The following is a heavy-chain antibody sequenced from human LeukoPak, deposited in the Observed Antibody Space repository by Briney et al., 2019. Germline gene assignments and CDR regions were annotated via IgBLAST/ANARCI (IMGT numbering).Heavy chain of an antibody. Sequence: GGSLRLSCAASGFTFSSYAMSWVRQAPGKGLEWVSAISGSGGSTYYADSVKGRFTISRDNSKNTLYLQMNSLRAEDTAVYYCAKTYRGSDFWSGYYDYWGQGTLVTVSS. J-gene: IGHJ4*02. CDR2: ISGSGGST. D-gene: IGHD3-3*01. CDR1: GFTFSSYA. V-gene: IGHV3-23*01. CDR3: AKTYRGSDFWSGYYDY.